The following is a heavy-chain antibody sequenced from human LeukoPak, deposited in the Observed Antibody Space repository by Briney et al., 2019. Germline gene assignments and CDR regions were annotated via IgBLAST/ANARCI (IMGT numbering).Heavy chain of an antibody. CDR1: GFSFRSYS. CDR2: ISSGSSYI. V-gene: IGHV3-21*01. CDR3: ARIYSEGWPVY. D-gene: IGHD6-13*01. J-gene: IGHJ4*02. Sequence: GGSLRLSCAASGFSFRSYSMHWVRQAPGKGLEWVSSISSGSSYIYYADSVKDRFTISRDNAKNSLYLQMNRLRGEGTAVYYCARIYSEGWPVYWGEGGLVTVSS.